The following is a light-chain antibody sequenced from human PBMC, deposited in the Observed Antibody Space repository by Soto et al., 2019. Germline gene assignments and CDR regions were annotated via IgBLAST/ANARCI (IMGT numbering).Light chain of an antibody. CDR2: GAS. V-gene: IGKV3-20*01. CDR3: QQYAGSPKT. J-gene: IGKJ1*01. CDR1: QSVSSSY. Sequence: ELVLTQSPGTLSLSPGERATLSCRASQSVSSSYLAWYQQKPGQGPRLLIYGASSRATGIPDRFRGSGSGTDFTLTISRLGPEDFAVYYCQQYAGSPKTFGQGTKVDIK.